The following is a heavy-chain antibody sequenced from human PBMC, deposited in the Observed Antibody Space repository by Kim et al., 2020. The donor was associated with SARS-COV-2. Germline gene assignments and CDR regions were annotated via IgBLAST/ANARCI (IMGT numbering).Heavy chain of an antibody. D-gene: IGHD3-10*01. Sequence: ASVKVSCKASGYTFSTYAMSWVRQAPGQGLEWMGWINTNTGNPTYAQGFTGRIVFSLDTSVSTAYLQISSLKPEDTAVYYCASPASGSYYKPYYYWGQGTLVTVSS. J-gene: IGHJ4*02. V-gene: IGHV7-4-1*02. CDR1: GYTFSTYA. CDR3: ASPASGSYYKPYYY. CDR2: INTNTGNP.